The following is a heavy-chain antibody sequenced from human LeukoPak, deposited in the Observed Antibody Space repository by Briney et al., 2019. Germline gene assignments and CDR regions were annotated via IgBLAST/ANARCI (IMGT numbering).Heavy chain of an antibody. CDR2: ISYDGSNK. D-gene: IGHD6-19*01. J-gene: IGHJ3*02. CDR3: ARGGSSSGPEAFDI. Sequence: GRSLRLSCAASGFTFSSYAMHWVRQAPGKGLEWVAVISYDGSNKYYADSVKGRFTISRDNSKNTLYLQMNSLRAEDTAVYYCARGGSSSGPEAFDIWGQGTMVTVSS. V-gene: IGHV3-30-3*01. CDR1: GFTFSSYA.